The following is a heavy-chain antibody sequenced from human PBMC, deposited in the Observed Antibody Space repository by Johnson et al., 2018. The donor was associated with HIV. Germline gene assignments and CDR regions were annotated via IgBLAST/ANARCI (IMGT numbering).Heavy chain of an antibody. CDR1: GFSFSSYG. V-gene: IGHV3-30*02. CDR2: TQYDGSKT. CDR3: AKETRDSRSAFDV. J-gene: IGHJ3*01. Sequence: QVYLVESGGGVVQPGGSLRLSCAATGFSFSSYGMHWVRQAPGKGLEWVAFTQYDGSKTYYGDSVRGRFTISRDNSKKTLYLEINSLRTEDTAIYFCAKETRDSRSAFDVWGQGTMVTVSS. D-gene: IGHD3-22*01.